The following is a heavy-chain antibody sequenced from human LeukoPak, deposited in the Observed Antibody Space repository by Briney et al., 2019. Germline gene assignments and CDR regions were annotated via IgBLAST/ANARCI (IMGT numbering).Heavy chain of an antibody. Sequence: GGSLRLSCAASGFTFSSYGMHWVRQAPGKGLEWVAVISYDGSNKYYADSVKGRFTISRDNSKNTLYLQMNSLRAEDTAVYYCARGMVRGVIINNWFDPWGQGTLVTVSS. CDR1: GFTFSSYG. J-gene: IGHJ5*02. V-gene: IGHV3-30*03. CDR2: ISYDGSNK. D-gene: IGHD3-10*01. CDR3: ARGMVRGVIINNWFDP.